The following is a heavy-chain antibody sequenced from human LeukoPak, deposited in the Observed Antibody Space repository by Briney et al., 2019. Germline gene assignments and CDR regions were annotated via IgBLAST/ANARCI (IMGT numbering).Heavy chain of an antibody. D-gene: IGHD6-13*01. CDR1: GGSFSGYY. V-gene: IGHV4-34*01. CDR2: INHSGST. CDR3: ARHHPRRQLVEGNWFDP. J-gene: IGHJ5*02. Sequence: SETLSLTCAVYGGSFSGYYWSWIRQPPGKGLEWIGEINHSGSTNYNPSLKSRVTISVDTSKNQFSLKLSSVTAADTAVYYCARHHPRRQLVEGNWFDPWGQGTLVTVSS.